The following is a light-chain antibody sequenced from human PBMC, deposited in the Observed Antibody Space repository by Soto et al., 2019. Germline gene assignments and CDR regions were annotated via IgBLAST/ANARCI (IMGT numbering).Light chain of an antibody. CDR3: QSYDSSLSGPYV. J-gene: IGLJ1*01. CDR2: GNS. Sequence: QSALKQAPSVSGGPGQRVTISCTGGSSNIGAGYDVHWYQQLPGTAPKLLIYGNSNRPSGVPDRFSGSKSGTSASLAITGLQAEDEADYYCQSYDSSLSGPYVFGTGTKSPS. V-gene: IGLV1-40*01. CDR1: SSNIGAGYD.